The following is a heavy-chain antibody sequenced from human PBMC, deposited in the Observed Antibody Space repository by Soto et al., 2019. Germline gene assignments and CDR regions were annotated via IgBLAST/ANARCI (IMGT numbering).Heavy chain of an antibody. Sequence: QVHLVQSGAEVKKPGSSVRVSCKASGDTVSSYGIIWVRQAPGQGLECMGGILPMLGTANYAQKFKGRVTIXXDESTTTTYRELSSLRPEDTAIYYCARGGYNPRGYYYGMDVWGQGTPVTVSS. CDR3: ARGGYNPRGYYYGMDV. J-gene: IGHJ6*02. CDR2: ILPMLGTA. D-gene: IGHD3-10*01. CDR1: GDTVSSYG. V-gene: IGHV1-69*05.